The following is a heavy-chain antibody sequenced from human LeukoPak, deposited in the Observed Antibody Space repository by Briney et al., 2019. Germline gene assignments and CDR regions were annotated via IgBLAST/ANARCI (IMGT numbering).Heavy chain of an antibody. CDR1: GYTFTGYY. CDR3: ATGGGYSYGGDYFDY. V-gene: IGHV1-2*02. J-gene: IGHJ4*02. CDR2: INPNSGGT. D-gene: IGHD5-18*01. Sequence: ASVKVSCKASGYTFTGYYMHWVRQAPGQGLEWMGWINPNSGGTNYAQKFQGRFTISRDNSKNTLYLQMNSLRAEDTAVYYCATGGGYSYGGDYFDYWGQGTLVTVSS.